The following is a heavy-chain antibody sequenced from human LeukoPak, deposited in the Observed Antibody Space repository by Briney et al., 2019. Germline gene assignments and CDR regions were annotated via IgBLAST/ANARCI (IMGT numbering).Heavy chain of an antibody. CDR1: RFTFDDYA. CDR3: AKGQSYYYSSGYTPGVDY. J-gene: IGHJ4*02. CDR2: ISWNSGSI. Sequence: GRSLRLSCAASRFTFDDYAMHWVRQAQGKGLEWVSGISWNSGSIGYADSVKGRFTISRDNAKNSLYLQMNSLRAEDTALYYCAKGQSYYYSSGYTPGVDYWGQGILVTVSS. V-gene: IGHV3-9*01. D-gene: IGHD3-22*01.